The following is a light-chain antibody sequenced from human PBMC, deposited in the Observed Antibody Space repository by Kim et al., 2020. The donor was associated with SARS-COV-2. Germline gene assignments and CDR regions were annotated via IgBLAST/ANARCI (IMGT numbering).Light chain of an antibody. J-gene: IGLJ3*02. CDR1: NIGSKS. CDR2: YDS. V-gene: IGLV3-21*04. CDR3: QVWDSSSDHRV. Sequence: SYELTQPPSVSVAPGKTARITCGGNNIGSKSVHWYQQKPGQAPVLVIYYDSDRPSGIPERFSGSNSGNTATLTISRVEAGDEADYYCQVWDSSSDHRVFGGGTQLNGL.